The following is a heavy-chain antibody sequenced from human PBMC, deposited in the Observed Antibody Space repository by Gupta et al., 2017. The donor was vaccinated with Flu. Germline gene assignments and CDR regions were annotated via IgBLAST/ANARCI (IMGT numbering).Heavy chain of an antibody. J-gene: IGHJ4*02. CDR1: GFTFSSYA. D-gene: IGHD2-21*02. CDR2: ISSNGGST. Sequence: EVQLVESGGGLVQPGGSLRLSCSASGFTFSSYAMHWVRQAPGKGLEYVSAISSNGGSTYYADSVKGRFTISRDNSKNTLYLQMSSLRAEDTAVYYCVKYCGGDCYGSDYWGQGTLVTVSS. V-gene: IGHV3-64D*06. CDR3: VKYCGGDCYGSDY.